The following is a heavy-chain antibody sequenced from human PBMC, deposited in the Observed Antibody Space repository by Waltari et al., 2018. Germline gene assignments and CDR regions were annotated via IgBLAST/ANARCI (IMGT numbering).Heavy chain of an antibody. V-gene: IGHV1-2*06. CDR2: IDPKNGDT. CDR1: GYTFTGYA. CDR3: LRDSSGSHFDY. D-gene: IGHD3-22*01. Sequence: LVQSGAEVKKPGASVKVSCKASGYTFTGYAILWGRQAPGQGLEWMGRIDPKNGDTHYAQNFQSRFALTTDTSTNTSFMELQRLRSNDTAVYYCLRDSSGSHFDYWGQGTLVTVSS. J-gene: IGHJ4*02.